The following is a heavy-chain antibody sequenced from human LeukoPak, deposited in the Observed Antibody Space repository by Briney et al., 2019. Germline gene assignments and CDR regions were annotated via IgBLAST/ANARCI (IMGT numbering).Heavy chain of an antibody. D-gene: IGHD2-2*01. J-gene: IGHJ4*02. CDR1: GGTFDNYA. CDR3: ARGLFGGFAAAPFDH. V-gene: IGHV1-69*04. Sequence: SVKVSCKASGGTFDNYAVNWVREAPGLGLEWMGRIIPMLGKTNSAQKFQDRVTFTADKSTGTAYMELTHLRPDDTAVYFCARGLFGGFAAAPFDHWGQGTLVTV. CDR2: IIPMLGKT.